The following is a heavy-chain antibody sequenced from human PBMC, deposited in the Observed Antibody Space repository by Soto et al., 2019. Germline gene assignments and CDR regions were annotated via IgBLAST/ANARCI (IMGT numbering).Heavy chain of an antibody. CDR3: ARDGVDSTIFGVVTTVDFDY. CDR1: GFTFSSYS. D-gene: IGHD3-3*01. V-gene: IGHV3-48*01. J-gene: IGHJ4*02. Sequence: PGGSLRLSCAASGFTFSSYSMNCVRQAPGKGLAWVSYISSSSSTIYYADSVKGRFTISRDNAKNSLYLQMNSLRAEDTAVYYCARDGVDSTIFGVVTTVDFDYWGQGTLVTVSS. CDR2: ISSSSSTI.